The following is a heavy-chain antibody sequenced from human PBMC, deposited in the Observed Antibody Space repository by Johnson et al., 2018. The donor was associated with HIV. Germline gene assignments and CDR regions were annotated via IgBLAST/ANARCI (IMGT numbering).Heavy chain of an antibody. D-gene: IGHD2-15*01. J-gene: IGHJ3*02. Sequence: VQLVESGGGLVQPGGSLRLSCAASGFTVSSNYMSWVCQAPGMVLEWVSVIYSGGSTYYADSVKGRFTISRDNSTSTLYLQMSSLRAEDTAVYYCVTLVVAPPFEIWGQGTMVTVSS. CDR3: VTLVVAPPFEI. V-gene: IGHV3-66*01. CDR2: IYSGGST. CDR1: GFTVSSNY.